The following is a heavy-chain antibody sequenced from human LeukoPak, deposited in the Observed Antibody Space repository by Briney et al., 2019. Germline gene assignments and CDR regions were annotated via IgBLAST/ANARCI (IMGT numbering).Heavy chain of an antibody. V-gene: IGHV4-59*08. J-gene: IGHJ4*02. CDR2: IYYSGST. CDR3: ARHVGEDYGGPRVFDY. CDR1: GGSISSYY. D-gene: IGHD4-23*01. Sequence: SETQSLTCTVSGGSISSYYWSWIRQPPGKGLEWIGYIYYSGSTNYNPSLKSRVTISVDTSKNQFSLKLSSVTASDTPVHYCARHVGEDYGGPRVFDYWGQGTLVTVSS.